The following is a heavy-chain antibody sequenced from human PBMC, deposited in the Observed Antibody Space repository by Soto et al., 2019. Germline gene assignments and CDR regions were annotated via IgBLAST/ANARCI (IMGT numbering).Heavy chain of an antibody. V-gene: IGHV5-10-1*01. CDR3: ARVHKNWFDS. J-gene: IGHJ5*01. CDR1: GYNFTAFW. Sequence: LKISCKASGYNFTAFWIHWVRQMPGKGLEWLGKIDPSDSYTNYSPSFEGHVTISTDNSITTAYLQWSSLRASDTALYFCARVHKNWFDSWAQGTMVTVSS. CDR2: IDPSDSYT.